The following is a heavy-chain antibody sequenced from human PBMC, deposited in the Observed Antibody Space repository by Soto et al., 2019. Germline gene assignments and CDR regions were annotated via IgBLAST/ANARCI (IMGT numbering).Heavy chain of an antibody. V-gene: IGHV3-7*01. CDR2: IKQDGSEK. Sequence: PGGSLRLSXAASGFTLSSYWMNWVRQAPGKGLEWVANIKQDGSEKYYVDSVKGRFFISRDNAKNSLYLQLNSLRAEDTAVYYCARDADASGWYHYGMDVWGQGTLVTVSS. J-gene: IGHJ6*02. D-gene: IGHD6-19*01. CDR1: GFTLSSYW. CDR3: ARDADASGWYHYGMDV.